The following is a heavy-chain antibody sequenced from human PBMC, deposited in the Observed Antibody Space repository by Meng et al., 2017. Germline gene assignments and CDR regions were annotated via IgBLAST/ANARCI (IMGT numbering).Heavy chain of an antibody. D-gene: IGHD6-19*01. CDR1: GGTFSSYA. V-gene: IGHV1-69*06. Sequence: LRPAGGGATKPGSWVKVSSKASGGTFSSYAVSWVRQAPGQGLGWMGGIIPIFGTANYAQKFQGRVTITADKSTSTAYMELSSLRSEDTAVYYCARDPDGGIAVAGRWGHFDYWGQGTLVTVSS. J-gene: IGHJ4*02. CDR3: ARDPDGGIAVAGRWGHFDY. CDR2: IIPIFGTA.